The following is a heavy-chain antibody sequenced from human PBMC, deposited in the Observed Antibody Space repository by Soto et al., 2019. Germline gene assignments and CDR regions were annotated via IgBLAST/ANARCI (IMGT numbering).Heavy chain of an antibody. CDR2: IYYSGSP. Sequence: PSESLSLTCTVSGGSSSSYYWSWIRQPPGKGLEWIVYIYYSGSPNYNPSLKSLVTISVDTSKNQFSLKLSSVTAADTAVYYCARYSGYGPDAFDIWGQGTMVTVSS. J-gene: IGHJ3*02. D-gene: IGHD5-12*01. CDR3: ARYSGYGPDAFDI. CDR1: GGSSSSYY. V-gene: IGHV4-59*01.